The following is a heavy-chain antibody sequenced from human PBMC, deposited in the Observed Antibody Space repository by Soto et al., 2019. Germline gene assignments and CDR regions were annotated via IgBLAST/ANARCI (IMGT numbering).Heavy chain of an antibody. CDR1: GFTFSSYA. CDR2: ISGSGGST. Sequence: GGSLRLSCAASGFTFSSYAMSWVRQAPGKGLEWVSAISGSGGSTYYADSVKGRFTISRDNSKNTLYLQMNSLRAEDTAVYYCAKEGTEEGRGFGELLYDAFDIWGQGTMVTVSS. CDR3: AKEGTEEGRGFGELLYDAFDI. D-gene: IGHD3-10*01. J-gene: IGHJ3*02. V-gene: IGHV3-23*01.